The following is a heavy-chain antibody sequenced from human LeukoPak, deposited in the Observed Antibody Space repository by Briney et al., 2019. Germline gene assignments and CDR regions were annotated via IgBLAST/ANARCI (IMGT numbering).Heavy chain of an antibody. D-gene: IGHD3-22*01. CDR3: AKDGYYYDSSGSSSHDY. J-gene: IGHJ4*02. CDR2: ISGSGGST. Sequence: GGSLRLSCAASGFTFSTYSMNWVRQAPGKGLEWVSAISGSGGSTYYADSVKGRFTISRDNSKNTLYLQMNSLRAEDTAVYYCAKDGYYYDSSGSSSHDYWGQGTLVTVSS. CDR1: GFTFSTYS. V-gene: IGHV3-23*01.